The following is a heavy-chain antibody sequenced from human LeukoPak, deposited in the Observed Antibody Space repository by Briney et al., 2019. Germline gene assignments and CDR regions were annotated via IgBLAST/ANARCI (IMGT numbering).Heavy chain of an antibody. D-gene: IGHD4-23*01. CDR2: ISSSSSYI. CDR1: GFTFSSYS. CDR3: ARVNTVVTPFAFDI. J-gene: IGHJ3*02. Sequence: GGSLRLSCAAPGFTFSSYSMNWVRQAPGKGLEWVSSISSSSSYIYYADSVKGRFTISRDNAKNSLYLQMNSLRAEDTAVYYCARVNTVVTPFAFDIWGQGTMVTVSS. V-gene: IGHV3-21*01.